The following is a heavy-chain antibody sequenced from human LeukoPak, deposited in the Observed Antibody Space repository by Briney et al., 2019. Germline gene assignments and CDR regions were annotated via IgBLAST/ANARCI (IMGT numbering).Heavy chain of an antibody. CDR3: ARRDLMLRRRAFDI. J-gene: IGHJ3*02. D-gene: IGHD2-8*01. CDR1: GGSISSYY. Sequence: SETLSLTCTVSGGSISSYYWSWIRQPPGKGLEWIGYIYYSGSTNYNPSLKSRVTISVDTSKNQLSLKLSSVTAADTAVYYCARRDLMLRRRAFDIWGQGTMVTVSS. V-gene: IGHV4-59*12. CDR2: IYYSGST.